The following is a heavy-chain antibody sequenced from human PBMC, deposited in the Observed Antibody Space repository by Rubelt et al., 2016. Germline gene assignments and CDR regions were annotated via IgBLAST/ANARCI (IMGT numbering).Heavy chain of an antibody. V-gene: IGHV4-39*01. Sequence: QLQLQESGPGLVKASETLSLTCTVSGGSISSSSYYWVWIRQPPGKGLEWIGSIYYSGNTYYNPSLTSRATISLDTSRSRFSRKLTSVTATDTAVYYCARGGTWVYWGQGTLVTVSS. CDR3: ARGGTWVY. J-gene: IGHJ4*02. D-gene: IGHD2-15*01. CDR1: GGSISSSSYY. CDR2: IYYSGNT.